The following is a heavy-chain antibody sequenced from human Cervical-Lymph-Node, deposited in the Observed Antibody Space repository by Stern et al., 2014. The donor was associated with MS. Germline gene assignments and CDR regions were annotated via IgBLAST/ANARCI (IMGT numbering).Heavy chain of an antibody. J-gene: IGHJ4*02. CDR3: ARQRYFDY. CDR2: IFPGGSDF. CDR1: GYTFTSYW. Sequence: EVQLVQSGPEVKRPGESLKISCQASGYTFTSYWIGWVRQMPGKGLEWIAIIFPGGSDFRKSPSVQGQVTISADRSSSTAYLQWNNLKASDTAIYYCARQRYFDYWGQGTLVTVSS. V-gene: IGHV5-51*01.